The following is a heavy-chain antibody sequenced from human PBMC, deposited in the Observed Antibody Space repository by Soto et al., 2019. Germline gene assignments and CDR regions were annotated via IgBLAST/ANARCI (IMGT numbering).Heavy chain of an antibody. Sequence: SETLSLTCTVSGASIRGYYWSWIRRPPGMGLEWIASISYSGTTNYNSSLKSRVTISIDTSKNQFSLKFNSVTAADTAVYYCAREGYNFGPFDYWGQGALVTVSS. D-gene: IGHD5-18*01. V-gene: IGHV4-59*01. CDR1: GASIRGYY. J-gene: IGHJ4*02. CDR3: AREGYNFGPFDY. CDR2: ISYSGTT.